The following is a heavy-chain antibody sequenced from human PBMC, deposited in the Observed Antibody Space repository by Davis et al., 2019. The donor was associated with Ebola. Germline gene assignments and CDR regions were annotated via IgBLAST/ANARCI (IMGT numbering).Heavy chain of an antibody. V-gene: IGHV3-7*01. D-gene: IGHD4-11*01. CDR1: GFPFSRYG. Sequence: GESLKISCAASGFPFSRYGMAWVRQAPGKGLEWLANMLHDGSEKYSAGPVKGRFTISRDNARNSFYLQMNSLRVEDTAVYYCARDNYWKLDYWGQGILVTVSS. CDR3: ARDNYWKLDY. J-gene: IGHJ4*02. CDR2: MLHDGSEK.